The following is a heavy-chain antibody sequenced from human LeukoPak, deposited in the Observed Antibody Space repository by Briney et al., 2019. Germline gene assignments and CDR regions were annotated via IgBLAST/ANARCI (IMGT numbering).Heavy chain of an antibody. J-gene: IGHJ4*02. Sequence: PSETLSLTCTVSGGSVSDYYWSWIRQSPGKGLEWIGYIYYTGTSYNPSLKSRVTISADTSKNQFSLKLISVTAADTAVYYCASRKLGNDYWGQGTLVTVSS. CDR2: IYYTGT. CDR3: ASRKLGNDY. D-gene: IGHD7-27*01. V-gene: IGHV4-59*02. CDR1: GGSVSDYY.